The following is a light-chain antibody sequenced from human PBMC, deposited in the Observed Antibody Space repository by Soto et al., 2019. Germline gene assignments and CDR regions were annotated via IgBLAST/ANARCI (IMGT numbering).Light chain of an antibody. CDR2: GAS. J-gene: IGKJ1*01. V-gene: IGKV3-15*01. Sequence: EIVMTQSPATLSVSPGERATLSCRASQSVSSDLAWYQQKPGQAPRLLIYGASTRATGIPTRFSASGSGTEFTLTISSLQTEDFAVCFCQQYNVWPGTFGQGTKVELK. CDR3: QQYNVWPGT. CDR1: QSVSSD.